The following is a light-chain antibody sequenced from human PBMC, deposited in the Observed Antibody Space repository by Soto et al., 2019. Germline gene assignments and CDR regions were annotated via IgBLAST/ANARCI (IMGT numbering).Light chain of an antibody. CDR3: MQGLQTPQT. J-gene: IGKJ1*01. Sequence: DIVMTQSPLSLPVTPGEPASISCRSSQSLLHSNGYNYLDWYLRKPGQSPQLLIFLGSNRASGVPDRFSGSGSGTDFTLKITRVEAGDVGVYYCMQGLQTPQTFGQGTKVEIK. CDR1: QSLLHSNGYNY. V-gene: IGKV2-28*01. CDR2: LGS.